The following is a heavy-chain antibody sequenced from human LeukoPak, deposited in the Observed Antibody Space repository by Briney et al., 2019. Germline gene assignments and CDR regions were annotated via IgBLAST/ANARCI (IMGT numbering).Heavy chain of an antibody. J-gene: IGHJ6*03. CDR2: IYSGGST. CDR1: GFTVSSNY. CDR3: ARGAYSSSWSFYYYYYYMDV. V-gene: IGHV3-66*01. D-gene: IGHD6-13*01. Sequence: PGGSLRLSCAASGFTVSSNYMSWVRQAPGKGLEWVSVIYSGGSTYYADSVKGRFTISRDNSKNTLYLQMNSLRAEDTAVYYCARGAYSSSWSFYYYYYYMDVWGKGTTVTISS.